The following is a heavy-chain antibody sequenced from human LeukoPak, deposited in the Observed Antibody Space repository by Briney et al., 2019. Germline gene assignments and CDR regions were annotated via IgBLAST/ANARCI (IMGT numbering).Heavy chain of an antibody. V-gene: IGHV1-8*01. Sequence: ASVKVSCKAPGYTFTSYDINCVRQATGQGLEWLGWMNPNSGNTGYAQKFQGRVTMTRNTSISTAYMELSNLRSEDTAVYYCARVAGNCGGDCYRLLYWGQGTLVTVSS. J-gene: IGHJ4*02. CDR2: MNPNSGNT. D-gene: IGHD2-21*01. CDR3: ARVAGNCGGDCYRLLY. CDR1: GYTFTSYD.